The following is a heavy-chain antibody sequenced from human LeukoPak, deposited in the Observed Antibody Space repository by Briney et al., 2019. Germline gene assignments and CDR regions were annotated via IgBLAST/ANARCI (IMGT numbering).Heavy chain of an antibody. J-gene: IGHJ5*02. V-gene: IGHV4-34*01. D-gene: IGHD3-3*01. Sequence: SETLSLTCAVYGGSFSGYYWSWIRQPPGKGLEWIGEINHSGSTNYNPSLKSRVTISVDTSKNQFSLKLSSVIAADTAVYYCARAGGRYYDFWSGYRNWFDPWGQGTLVTVSS. CDR3: ARAGGRYYDFWSGYRNWFDP. CDR2: INHSGST. CDR1: GGSFSGYY.